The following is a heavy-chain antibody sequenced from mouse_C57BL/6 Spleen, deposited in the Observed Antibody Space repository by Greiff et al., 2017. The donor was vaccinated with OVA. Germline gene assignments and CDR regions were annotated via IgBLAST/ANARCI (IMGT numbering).Heavy chain of an antibody. J-gene: IGHJ4*01. D-gene: IGHD2-4*01. CDR1: GYTFTNYC. Sequence: VKLQQSGAELVRPGISVKMSCKASGYTFTNYCIGWAKQRPGHGLECMGDIYPGGGYPNYNENFKGKATLTTDKTSSTAYMQFSSLTSEDSAIYYCARYDYDYSYYAMDYWGQGTSVTVSS. V-gene: IGHV1-63*01. CDR2: IYPGGGYP. CDR3: ARYDYDYSYYAMDY.